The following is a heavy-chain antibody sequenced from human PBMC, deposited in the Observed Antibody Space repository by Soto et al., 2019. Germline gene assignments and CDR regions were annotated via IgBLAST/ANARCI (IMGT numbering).Heavy chain of an antibody. Sequence: SETLSLTCAVSGGSISSSNWWSWVRQPPGKGLEWIGEIYHSGSTNYNPSLKSRVTISVDKSKNQFSLKLSSVTAADTAVYYCARGDFWSGYYPYYFDYWGQGTLVTVSS. V-gene: IGHV4-4*02. D-gene: IGHD3-3*01. CDR1: GGSISSSNW. CDR2: IYHSGST. J-gene: IGHJ4*02. CDR3: ARGDFWSGYYPYYFDY.